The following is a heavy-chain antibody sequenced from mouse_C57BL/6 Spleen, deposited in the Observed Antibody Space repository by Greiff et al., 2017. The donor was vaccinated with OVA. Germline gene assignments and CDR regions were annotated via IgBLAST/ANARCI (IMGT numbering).Heavy chain of an antibody. J-gene: IGHJ2*01. D-gene: IGHD1-1*01. CDR3: TRDGTVVARYFDY. Sequence: VQLQQSGAELVRPGASVTLSCKASGYTFTDYEMHWVKQTPVHGLEWIGAIDPETGGTAYNQKFKGKAILTADKSSSTAYMELRSLTSEDSAVYYCTRDGTVVARYFDYWGQGTTLTVSS. CDR1: GYTFTDYE. CDR2: IDPETGGT. V-gene: IGHV1-15*01.